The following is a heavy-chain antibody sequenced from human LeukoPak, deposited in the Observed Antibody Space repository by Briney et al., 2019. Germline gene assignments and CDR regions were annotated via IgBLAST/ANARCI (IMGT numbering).Heavy chain of an antibody. V-gene: IGHV3-48*03. CDR3: ARDMRDIVVVPAANGPAFDI. D-gene: IGHD2-2*01. J-gene: IGHJ3*02. CDR2: ISSSGSTI. CDR1: GFTFSSYE. Sequence: GGSLRLSCAASGFTFSSYEMNWVRQAPGEGLEWVSYISSSGSTIYYADSVKGRFTISRDNAKNSLYLRMNSLRAEDTAVYYCARDMRDIVVVPAANGPAFDIWGQGTMVTVSS.